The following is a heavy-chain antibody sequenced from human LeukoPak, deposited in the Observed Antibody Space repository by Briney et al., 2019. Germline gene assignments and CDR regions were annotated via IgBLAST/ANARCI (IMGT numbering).Heavy chain of an antibody. CDR3: ANGGWELPH. V-gene: IGHV3-30*18. CDR2: ISYDGSNK. D-gene: IGHD1-26*01. Sequence: PGGSLRLSCAASGFTFSSYGMHWVRQAPGKGPEWVAVISYDGSNKYYADSVKGRFTISRDNSKNTLYLQMNSLRAEDTAVYYCANGGWELPHWGQGTLVTVSS. J-gene: IGHJ4*02. CDR1: GFTFSSYG.